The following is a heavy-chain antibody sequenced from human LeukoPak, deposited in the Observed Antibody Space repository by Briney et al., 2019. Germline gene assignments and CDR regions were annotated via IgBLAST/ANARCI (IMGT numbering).Heavy chain of an antibody. J-gene: IGHJ4*02. CDR1: GFPFSSYW. CDR3: AGKWELDY. CDR2: IKQDGSKK. V-gene: IGHV3-7*01. Sequence: GGSLRLSCVASGFPFSSYWMTWVRQAPGKGLEWVANIKQDGSKKSYVDSVKGRFTISRDNAKNSLYLQMDSLRDEDTAVYYCAGKWELDYWGQGTLVTVSS. D-gene: IGHD1-26*01.